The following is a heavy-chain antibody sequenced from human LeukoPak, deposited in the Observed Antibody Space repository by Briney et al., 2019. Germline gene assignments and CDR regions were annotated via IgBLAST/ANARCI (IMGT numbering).Heavy chain of an antibody. V-gene: IGHV1-46*01. CDR3: AREGEYSSSWVAYYYYMDV. CDR1: GYTLTELS. J-gene: IGHJ6*03. D-gene: IGHD6-13*01. CDR2: INPSGGGT. Sequence: ASVKVSCKVSGYTLTELSMHWVRQAPGKGLEWMGIINPSGGGTSHAQKFQGRVTITRNTSISTAYMELSSLRSDDTAVYYCAREGEYSSSWVAYYYYMDVWGKGTTVTISS.